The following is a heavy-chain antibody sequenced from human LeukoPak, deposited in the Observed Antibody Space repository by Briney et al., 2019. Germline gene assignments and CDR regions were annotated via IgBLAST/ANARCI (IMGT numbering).Heavy chain of an antibody. D-gene: IGHD3-16*01. V-gene: IGHV3-7*01. CDR3: VVGGAGGGYFPN. J-gene: IGHJ1*01. CDR2: MKEDGSDE. CDR1: DFSFSDST. Sequence: GGSLRLSCAAFDFSFSDSTMSWVRQAAGKGLEWVAKMKEDGSDEKYVDSVKGRFTTSRDNAKNSLYLQMNSLRPEDTAVYFCVVGGAGGGYFPNWGQGSLVIVSS.